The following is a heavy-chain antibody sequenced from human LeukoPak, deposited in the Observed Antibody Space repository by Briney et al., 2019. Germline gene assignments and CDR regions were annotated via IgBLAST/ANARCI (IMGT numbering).Heavy chain of an antibody. CDR2: IRSKAFGETT. D-gene: IGHD6-19*01. CDR3: TRIAVAGVALDY. Sequence: GGSLRLSCTASGFTFGDYALNWVRQPPGKGLEWVGFIRSKAFGETTENAASVKGRFTISRDDPKSIVYLQMNSLKSEDTAVYYCTRIAVAGVALDYWGQGTLVTVTS. J-gene: IGHJ4*02. CDR1: GFTFGDYA. V-gene: IGHV3-49*04.